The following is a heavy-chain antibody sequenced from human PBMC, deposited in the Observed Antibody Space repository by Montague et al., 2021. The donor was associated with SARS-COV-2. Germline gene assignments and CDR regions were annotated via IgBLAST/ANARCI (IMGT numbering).Heavy chain of an antibody. Sequence: SLRLSCAASGFNFGVYEMNWVRQTPGKGLEWVSYINDGSSVMYYADSVMGRFTISRDNAESSLYLQMNSLGAEDTAVYYCAPAVPVADDSWGQGTLVTVSS. V-gene: IGHV3-48*03. CDR2: INDGSSVM. CDR1: GFNFGVYE. CDR3: APAVPVADDS. D-gene: IGHD2-2*01. J-gene: IGHJ5*02.